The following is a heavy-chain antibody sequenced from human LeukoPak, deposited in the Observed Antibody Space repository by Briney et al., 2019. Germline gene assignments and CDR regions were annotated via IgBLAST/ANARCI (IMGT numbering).Heavy chain of an antibody. CDR2: IFYSGST. CDR3: ARYNSGWSYFDY. Sequence: SETLSLTCTVSGDSISSYYWSWIRQPPGKGLAWIGYIFYSGSTNYNLSLKSRVTISVDTSKSQFSLKLSSVTAADTAIYYCARYNSGWSYFDYWGQGTLVTVSS. D-gene: IGHD6-19*01. V-gene: IGHV4-59*01. J-gene: IGHJ4*02. CDR1: GDSISSYY.